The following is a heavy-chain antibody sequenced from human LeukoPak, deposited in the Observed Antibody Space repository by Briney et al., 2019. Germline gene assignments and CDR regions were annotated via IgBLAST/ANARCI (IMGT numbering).Heavy chain of an antibody. D-gene: IGHD3-9*01. V-gene: IGHV1-8*01. CDR3: ARRVLTGYRQYNWFDP. CDR1: GYTFTSYD. Sequence: GASVKVSCKASGYTFTSYDINWVRQATGQGLEWMGWMNPNSGNTGYAQKFQGRVTMTRNTSISTAYMELSSLRSEDTAVYYCARRVLTGYRQYNWFDPWGQGTLVTVSS. CDR2: MNPNSGNT. J-gene: IGHJ5*02.